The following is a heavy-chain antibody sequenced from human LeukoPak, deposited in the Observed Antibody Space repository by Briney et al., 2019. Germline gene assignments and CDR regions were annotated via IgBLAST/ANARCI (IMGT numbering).Heavy chain of an antibody. D-gene: IGHD2-15*01. Sequence: PGGSLRLSCAASGFTFSNAWMNWVRQAPEKGLEWVGRIKSKTDGGATDYAAPVKGRFTISRDDSKNTLYLQMNSLKTEDTAVYYCTTDRYCSGGSCNAFDIWGQGTMVTVSS. CDR1: GFTFSNAW. CDR2: IKSKTDGGAT. CDR3: TTDRYCSGGSCNAFDI. V-gene: IGHV3-15*07. J-gene: IGHJ3*02.